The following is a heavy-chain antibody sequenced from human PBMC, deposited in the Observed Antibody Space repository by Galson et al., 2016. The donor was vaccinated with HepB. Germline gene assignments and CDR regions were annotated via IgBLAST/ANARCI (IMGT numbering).Heavy chain of an antibody. Sequence: TLSLTCTVSGCSLSSGGSHWNWIRQRPGKVLEWIGYTYYSGITYYNPSLGSRVSISLDTSKSQFSLKINSVTAADTAVYYCARGETWFWYLDLWGRGTQVTVSS. CDR2: TYYSGIT. J-gene: IGHJ2*01. D-gene: IGHD3-9*01. V-gene: IGHV4-31*03. CDR1: GCSLSSGGSH. CDR3: ARGETWFWYLDL.